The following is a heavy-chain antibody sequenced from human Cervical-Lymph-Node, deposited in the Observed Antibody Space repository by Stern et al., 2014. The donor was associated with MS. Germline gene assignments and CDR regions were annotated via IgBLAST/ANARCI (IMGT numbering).Heavy chain of an antibody. CDR1: GGSIASSSYY. Sequence: QLQLQESGPGLVKPSQTLSLTCTVSGGSIASSSYYWSWIRPPAGKGLEWIGRIFTGGSTNYNPSLQGRTSLSVDTSKTQSSLRLSSVTAADTAVYYCAREDYDGSGHPYYYGLDVWGQGTTVTVSS. CDR3: AREDYDGSGHPYYYGLDV. CDR2: IFTGGST. D-gene: IGHD3-22*01. V-gene: IGHV4-61*02. J-gene: IGHJ6*02.